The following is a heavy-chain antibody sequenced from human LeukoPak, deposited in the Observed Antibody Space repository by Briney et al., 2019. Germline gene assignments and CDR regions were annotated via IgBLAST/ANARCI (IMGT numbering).Heavy chain of an antibody. CDR1: RFTFNDFY. CDR3: ARDLIHRSGEADY. D-gene: IGHD3-22*01. Sequence: PGGSLRLSCAASRFTFNDFYMSCIRQAPGKGLEWISYISSSGSSTNYADSVKGRFTISRDNAKNSLYLQMTSLRTEDTAVYYCARDLIHRSGEADYWGQGTLVTVSS. V-gene: IGHV3-11*05. J-gene: IGHJ4*02. CDR2: ISSSGSST.